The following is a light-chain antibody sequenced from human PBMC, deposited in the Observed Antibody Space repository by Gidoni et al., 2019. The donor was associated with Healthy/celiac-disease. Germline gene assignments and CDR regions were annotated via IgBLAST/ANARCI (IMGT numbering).Light chain of an antibody. V-gene: IGKV3-20*01. CDR2: GAS. J-gene: IGKJ4*01. CDR1: QSVSSNY. CDR3: QQYGSSTLT. Sequence: EIVLTQSPGTLSLSPGERATLSCRASQSVSSNYLAWYQQIPGQAPRLLIYGASSRPTGIPDRFSGSGSGTDFTLTISRLEPEDFAVYHCQQYGSSTLTFGGGTKVEIK.